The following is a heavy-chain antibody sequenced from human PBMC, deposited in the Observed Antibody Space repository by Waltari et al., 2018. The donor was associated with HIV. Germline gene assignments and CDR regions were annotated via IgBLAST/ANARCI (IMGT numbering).Heavy chain of an antibody. D-gene: IGHD3-9*01. CDR2: FETEGDET. CDR1: GYSLTQLS. CDR3: ASNDRPVYFFDY. Sequence: QVVLIESGAEVKQPGGSVKVSCKVAGYSLTQLSMHWVRQAPGKGLELMGGFETEGDETIYAQKFQGRLSMTEDTSTDTAYMELRGLRSDDTAVYYCASNDRPVYFFDYWSHGTLVTVSS. V-gene: IGHV1-24*01. J-gene: IGHJ4*01.